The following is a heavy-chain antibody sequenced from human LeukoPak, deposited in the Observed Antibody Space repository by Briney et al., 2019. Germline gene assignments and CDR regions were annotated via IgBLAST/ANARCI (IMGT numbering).Heavy chain of an antibody. D-gene: IGHD2-21*02. CDR3: ARELVVTAIPDAFDI. J-gene: IGHJ3*02. CDR2: IIPILGTA. V-gene: IGHV1-69*11. CDR1: GGTFSSYA. Sequence: ASVKVSCKASGGTFSSYAISWVRQAPGQGLEWMGRIIPILGTANYAQKFQGRVTITTDESTSTAYMELSSLRSEDTAVYYCARELVVTAIPDAFDIWGQGTMVTVSS.